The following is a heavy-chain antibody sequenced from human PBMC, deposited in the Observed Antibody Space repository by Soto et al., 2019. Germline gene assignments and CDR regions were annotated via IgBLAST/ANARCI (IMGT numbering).Heavy chain of an antibody. V-gene: IGHV3-7*01. J-gene: IGHJ3*02. CDR3: ARPTGWRDPFDI. D-gene: IGHD6-19*01. Sequence: EVQLVESGGNLVQPGGSLRLSCAASGFTLSSYWMTWVRQAPGKGLEWVANIKRDGSEKYYVDSVKGRFTISRYNAKNSLYLQMNSLRAEDTAVYFCARPTGWRDPFDIWGQGTMVTVSS. CDR2: IKRDGSEK. CDR1: GFTLSSYW.